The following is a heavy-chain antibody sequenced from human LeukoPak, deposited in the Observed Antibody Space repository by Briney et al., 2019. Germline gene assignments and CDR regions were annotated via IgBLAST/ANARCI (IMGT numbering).Heavy chain of an antibody. J-gene: IGHJ6*03. CDR2: ISGSGGNT. V-gene: IGHV3-23*01. D-gene: IGHD2-21*02. CDR1: GFTFNNYA. CDR3: AKPVSRDLNYYYYYMDV. Sequence: AGGSLRLSCAASGFTFNNYAMNWVRQAPGKGLEWVSAISGSGGNTYYADSVKGRFTISRDNSKNTLYLQINSLRAEDTAVYYCAKPVSRDLNYYYYYMDVWGKGTTVTVSS.